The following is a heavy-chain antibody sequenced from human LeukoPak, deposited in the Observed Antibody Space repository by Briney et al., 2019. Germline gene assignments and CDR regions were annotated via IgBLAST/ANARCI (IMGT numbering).Heavy chain of an antibody. J-gene: IGHJ5*02. CDR3: ATGHSTGYHYWFDP. D-gene: IGHD2-2*03. Sequence: ASVKVSCKVSGSALSDLAMQWVRQVPGKGLEWRGGLDRESGETLYSDKFQGRVTMAQDTSTDTAYMDPTSLTSEDTAVYYCATGHSTGYHYWFDPCGQGTLVTVSS. CDR1: GSALSDLA. CDR2: LDRESGET. V-gene: IGHV1-24*01.